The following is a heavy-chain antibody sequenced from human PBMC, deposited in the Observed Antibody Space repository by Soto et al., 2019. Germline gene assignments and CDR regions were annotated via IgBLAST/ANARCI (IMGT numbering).Heavy chain of an antibody. Sequence: PSETLSLTCTVSGGSISSGDYYWSWIRQPPGKGLEWIGYIYYSGSTYYNPSLKSRVTISVDTSKNQFSLKLSSVTAADTAVYYCARELRMGAFDIWGQGTMVTVSS. D-gene: IGHD1-26*01. V-gene: IGHV4-30-4*01. CDR3: ARELRMGAFDI. J-gene: IGHJ3*02. CDR1: GGSISSGDYY. CDR2: IYYSGST.